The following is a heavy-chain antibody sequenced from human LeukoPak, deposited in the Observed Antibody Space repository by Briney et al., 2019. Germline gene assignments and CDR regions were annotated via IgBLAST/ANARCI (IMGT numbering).Heavy chain of an antibody. CDR2: ISSSSSTI. J-gene: IGHJ4*02. CDR3: ASYCSSTSCSFDY. V-gene: IGHV3-48*01. CDR1: GFTFSSYW. Sequence: PGGSLRLSCVASGFTFSSYWMSWVRQAPGKGLEWVSYISSSSSTIYYADSVKGRFTISRDNAKNSLYLQMNSLRAEDTAVYYCASYCSSTSCSFDYWGQGTLVTVSS. D-gene: IGHD2-2*01.